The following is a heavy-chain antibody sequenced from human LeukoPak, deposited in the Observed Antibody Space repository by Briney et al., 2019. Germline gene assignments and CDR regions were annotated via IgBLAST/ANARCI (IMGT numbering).Heavy chain of an antibody. CDR1: RNTVSSCD. CDR2: IRYDGSNK. Sequence: QPVPYLTLSNAAARNTVSSCDMHCCRDATDNWIASVQFIRYDGSNKYYADSVKGRFTISRENSKNTLYLQMNSLRAEDTAVYYCANEWIQNALHDYWGQGTLVTVSS. J-gene: IGHJ4*02. V-gene: IGHV3-30*02. D-gene: IGHD5-18*01. CDR3: ANEWIQNALHDY.